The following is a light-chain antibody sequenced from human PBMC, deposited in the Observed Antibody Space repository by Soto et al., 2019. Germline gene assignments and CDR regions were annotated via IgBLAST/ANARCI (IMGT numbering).Light chain of an antibody. J-gene: IGKJ1*01. CDR1: HYISNY. CDR3: QQSYSIPWT. CDR2: AAS. Sequence: DIQMTQSPSSLSASVGDRVTITCRASHYISNYLNWYQQKPGKAPKLLIYAASSLQSGVPSRFSGSGSGTDLTLTISSLQPEDFATYYCQQSYSIPWTFGQGTKVDI. V-gene: IGKV1-39*01.